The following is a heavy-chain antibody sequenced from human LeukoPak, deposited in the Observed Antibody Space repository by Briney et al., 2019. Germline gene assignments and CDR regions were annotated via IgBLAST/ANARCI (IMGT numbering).Heavy chain of an antibody. V-gene: IGHV3-7*01. CDR3: ARDGVAAGIYFDY. D-gene: IGHD6-13*01. CDR2: INQDGSEK. CDR1: GFTFSSHW. J-gene: IGHJ4*02. Sequence: PGGSLRLSCAVSGFTFSSHWMSWVRQAPGKGLEWLANINQDGSEKHYVDSVKGRFTISRDNAKNSLYLQMNSLRVEDTAVYYCARDGVAAGIYFDYWGQGTLVTVSS.